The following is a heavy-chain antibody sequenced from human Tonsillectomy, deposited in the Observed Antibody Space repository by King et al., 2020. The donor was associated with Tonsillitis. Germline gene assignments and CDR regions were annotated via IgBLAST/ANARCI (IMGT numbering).Heavy chain of an antibody. CDR1: GFTFSSYD. D-gene: IGHD6-19*01. J-gene: IGHJ4*02. V-gene: IGHV3-23*04. CDR2: ISGGGGIT. CDR3: ANDRLVGWYYYFAY. Sequence: VQLVESGGGLVQPGGSLRLSCAASGFTFSSYDMNWVRQAPGKGLEWVSHISGGGGITYYADSVKGRFTISRDNSKNPLCLQMNSLRAEDTAVYYCANDRLVGWYYYFAYWGQGTLVTVSS.